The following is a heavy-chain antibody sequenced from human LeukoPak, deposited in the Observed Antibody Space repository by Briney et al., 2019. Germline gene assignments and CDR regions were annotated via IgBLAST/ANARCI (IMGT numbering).Heavy chain of an antibody. J-gene: IGHJ4*02. V-gene: IGHV3-21*01. Sequence: GGSLRLSCAASGFTFSSYNMNWVRQAPGKGLEWVPSITSSNYIYYADSVKGRFTISRDNAKNSLYLQMNSLRAEDTAVYYCASPFYSNYDPFDYWGQGTLVTVSS. CDR1: GFTFSSYN. CDR3: ASPFYSNYDPFDY. D-gene: IGHD4-11*01. CDR2: ITSSNYI.